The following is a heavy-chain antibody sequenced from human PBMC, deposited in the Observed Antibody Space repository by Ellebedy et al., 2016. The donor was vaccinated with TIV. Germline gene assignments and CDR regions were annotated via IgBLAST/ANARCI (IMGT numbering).Heavy chain of an antibody. Sequence: SETLSLTCTVSGGSISSYYWSWIRQPAGKGLEWIGRIYTSGSTKYNPSLKSRVTISVDTSKNQFSLKLSSVTAADTAVYYCARRRGLWFGESYFDYWGQGTLVTVSS. CDR2: IYTSGST. CDR1: GGSISSYY. CDR3: ARRRGLWFGESYFDY. V-gene: IGHV4-4*07. J-gene: IGHJ4*02. D-gene: IGHD3-10*01.